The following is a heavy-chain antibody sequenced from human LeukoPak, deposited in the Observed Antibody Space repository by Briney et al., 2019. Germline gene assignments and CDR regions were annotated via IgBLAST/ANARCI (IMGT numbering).Heavy chain of an antibody. CDR3: ARDTACSSTSCYRVKNFDY. D-gene: IGHD2-2*01. CDR1: GYIFTSYG. Sequence: ASVKVSCKASGYIFTSYGISWVRQAPGQGLEWMGWISAYNGNTNYAQKLQGRVTMTTDTSTSTAYMELRSLRSDDTAVYYCARDTACSSTSCYRVKNFDYWGQGTLVTVSS. J-gene: IGHJ4*02. CDR2: ISAYNGNT. V-gene: IGHV1-18*01.